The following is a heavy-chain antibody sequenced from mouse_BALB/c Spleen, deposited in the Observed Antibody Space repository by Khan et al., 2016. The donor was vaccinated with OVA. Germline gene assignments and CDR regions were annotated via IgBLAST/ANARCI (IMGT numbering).Heavy chain of an antibody. D-gene: IGHD2-1*01. CDR3: ARSGGNLYWYFDV. CDR2: VSSGSSTI. Sequence: EVELVESGGGLVQPGGSRKLSCAASGFTFSSFGMHWVRQAPEKGLEWVAYVSSGSSTIYYADTVKGRFTISRDIPQNTLFLPMTSVRTAATSRYYCARSGGNLYWYFDVWGAGTTVTVSS. J-gene: IGHJ1*01. CDR1: GFTFSSFG. V-gene: IGHV5-17*02.